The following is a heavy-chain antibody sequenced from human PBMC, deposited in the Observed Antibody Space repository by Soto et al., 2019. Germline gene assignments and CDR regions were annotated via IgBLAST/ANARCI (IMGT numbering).Heavy chain of an antibody. Sequence: QITLKESGPTLVKPTQTHTLNCSFSVFSLSTTGVGVGWNRQPPGKALEWLALIYWDDDKRYNPSLNSRLTITKDTSKNQVVLAMTNMDPVDTATYYCVQSRCGGDCLQSYSSHSYYGLDVWGQGTTVTVSS. V-gene: IGHV2-5*02. CDR2: IYWDDDK. D-gene: IGHD2-21*02. J-gene: IGHJ6*02. CDR1: VFSLSTTGVG. CDR3: VQSRCGGDCLQSYSSHSYYGLDV.